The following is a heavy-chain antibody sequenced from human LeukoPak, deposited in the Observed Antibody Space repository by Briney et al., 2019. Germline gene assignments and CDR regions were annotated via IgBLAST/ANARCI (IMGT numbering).Heavy chain of an antibody. V-gene: IGHV3-21*01. CDR3: ARWPYSSSYYFDY. Sequence: GGSLRLSCAASGLTFSDYNMNWVRQSPEKGLEWVSSITSGTTYIYYADSVRGRFTLSRDNAKNSLYLQMNSLRAEDTAVYYCARWPYSSSYYFDYWGQGTLVTVSS. CDR1: GLTFSDYN. D-gene: IGHD6-6*01. CDR2: ITSGTTYI. J-gene: IGHJ4*02.